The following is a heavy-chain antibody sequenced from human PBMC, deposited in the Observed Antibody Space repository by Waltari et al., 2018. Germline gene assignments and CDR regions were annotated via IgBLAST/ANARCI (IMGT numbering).Heavy chain of an antibody. CDR2: IYYTGST. CDR1: GGSISSYY. CDR3: ARGGGGDWEWFDP. J-gene: IGHJ5*02. Sequence: VQLQESGPSLVKPSETLSLICSVSGGSISSYYWSWLRKPPGKGLDWIGYIYYTGSTNFNPSLKSRVTMSVDTSKNQFSLKLSSVTAADTAFYYCARGGGGDWEWFDPWGQGTLVTVSS. D-gene: IGHD2-21*02. V-gene: IGHV4-59*01.